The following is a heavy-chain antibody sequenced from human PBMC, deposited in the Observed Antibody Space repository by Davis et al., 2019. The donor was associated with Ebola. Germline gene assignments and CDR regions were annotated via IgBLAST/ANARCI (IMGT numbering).Heavy chain of an antibody. Sequence: SDPLSLTCTVPGGSITTYFWSWIRQPPGKGLEWIGNMHYLGGTNYNPSLKSRVTITVDTSKNQFSLKLSSVTAADTAVYYCARGNYDILTGYPFDYWGQGTLVTVSS. CDR1: GGSITTYF. D-gene: IGHD3-9*01. CDR3: ARGNYDILTGYPFDY. CDR2: MHYLGGT. J-gene: IGHJ4*02. V-gene: IGHV4-59*01.